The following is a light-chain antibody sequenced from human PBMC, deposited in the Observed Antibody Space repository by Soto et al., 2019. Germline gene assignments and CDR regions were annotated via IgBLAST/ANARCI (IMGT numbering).Light chain of an antibody. Sequence: DIQMTQSPPSLSASIGDRVTISCRASQGISNDLAWYQQKPGKVPYLLIYAAPTSHSGVPSRFRGSGSGTDFTLTISSLQPEDVATYYCQNYNSAPRTFGQGTKVDIK. CDR1: QGISND. J-gene: IGKJ1*01. V-gene: IGKV1-27*01. CDR2: AAP. CDR3: QNYNSAPRT.